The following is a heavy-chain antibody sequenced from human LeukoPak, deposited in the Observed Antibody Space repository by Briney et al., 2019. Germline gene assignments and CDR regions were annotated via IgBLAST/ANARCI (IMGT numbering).Heavy chain of an antibody. J-gene: IGHJ6*03. D-gene: IGHD3-10*01. Sequence: PGESLRLSCAASVFTFDEYGMSWVRQAPGKGLEWVSGINWSGGTTVYAESVKGRFTVSRDNAKNSLYLQVNSLRVDDTALYYCARERFGSDYYLDVWGKGTTVTVSS. CDR1: VFTFDEYG. CDR2: INWSGGTT. CDR3: ARERFGSDYYLDV. V-gene: IGHV3-20*04.